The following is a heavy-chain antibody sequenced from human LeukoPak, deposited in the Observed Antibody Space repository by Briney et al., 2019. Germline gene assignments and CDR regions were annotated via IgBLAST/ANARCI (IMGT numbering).Heavy chain of an antibody. CDR1: GFTFSNAW. CDR2: ISYDGSNK. J-gene: IGHJ6*02. V-gene: IGHV3-30*18. D-gene: IGHD5-18*01. CDR3: AKDLDTAMTRYYYYGMDV. Sequence: GGSLRLSCAASGFTFSNAWMSWVRQAPGKGLEWVAVISYDGSNKYYADSVKGRFTISRDNSKNTLYLQMNSLRAEDTAVYYCAKDLDTAMTRYYYYGMDVWGQGTTVTVSS.